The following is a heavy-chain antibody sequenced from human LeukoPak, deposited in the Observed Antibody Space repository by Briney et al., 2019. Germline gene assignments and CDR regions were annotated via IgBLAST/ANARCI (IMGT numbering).Heavy chain of an antibody. CDR1: GFTFSAYA. CDR2: ISNNGGSS. CDR3: VKITSVTGGDC. D-gene: IGHD1-1*01. V-gene: IGHV3-64D*09. J-gene: IGHJ4*02. Sequence: GGSLRLSCSASGFTFSAYAMYWVRQAPGKGLEYVSGISNNGGSSFYAGSVKGRFTTSRDNSKNTLYLQMSSLRAEDTAVYYCVKITSVTGGDCWGQGTRLTVSS.